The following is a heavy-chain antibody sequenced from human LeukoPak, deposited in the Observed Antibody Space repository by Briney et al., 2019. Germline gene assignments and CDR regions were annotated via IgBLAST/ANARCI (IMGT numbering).Heavy chain of an antibody. CDR1: GFTVSSYY. CDR2: IYSGGST. J-gene: IGHJ4*02. Sequence: GGSLRLSCAASGFTVSSYYMSWVRQAPGKGLEWVSVIYSGGSTYYADSVKGRFTISRDNSKNTLYLQMNSLRAEDTAVYYCAKDVYSSSSWYFDYWGQGTLVTVSS. D-gene: IGHD6-6*01. V-gene: IGHV3-53*01. CDR3: AKDVYSSSSWYFDY.